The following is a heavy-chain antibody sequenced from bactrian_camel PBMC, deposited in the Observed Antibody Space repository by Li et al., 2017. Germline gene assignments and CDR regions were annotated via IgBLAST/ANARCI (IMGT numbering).Heavy chain of an antibody. CDR3: VKDWVWATVPFGN. J-gene: IGHJ6*01. CDR1: GLSVCDFS. V-gene: IGHV3S55*01. D-gene: IGHD5*01. Sequence: HVQLVESGGGSVQTGGSLRLSCAPSGLSVCDFSMAWFRQSPGKEREGVAAIRRDDLTAYTDSVKGRFTISRDDAKNSLKLQLNNLESSDTAMYYCVKDWVWATVPFGNWGQGTQVTVS. CDR2: IRRDDLT.